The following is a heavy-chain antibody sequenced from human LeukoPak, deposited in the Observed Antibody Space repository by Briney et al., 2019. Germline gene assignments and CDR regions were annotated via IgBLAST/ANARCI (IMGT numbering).Heavy chain of an antibody. V-gene: IGHV4-59*08. CDR3: ARDIAARPDNWFDP. Sequence: PSETLSLTCTVSGGSISSYYWSWIRQPPGKGLEWIGYIYYSGSTNYNPSLKSRVTISVDTSKTQFSLKLNSVTAADTAVYYCARDIAARPDNWFDPWGQGTVVTVSS. J-gene: IGHJ5*02. D-gene: IGHD6-6*01. CDR1: GGSISSYY. CDR2: IYYSGST.